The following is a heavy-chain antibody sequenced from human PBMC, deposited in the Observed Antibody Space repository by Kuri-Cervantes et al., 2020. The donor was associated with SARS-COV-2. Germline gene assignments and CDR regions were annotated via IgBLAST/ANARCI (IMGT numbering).Heavy chain of an antibody. J-gene: IGHJ4*02. CDR3: ARDVSNGNLGLYSFDY. CDR2: IIPIFGAQ. Sequence: SVKVSCKASGYTFSSYDISWVRQAPGQGLEWMGGIIPIFGAQTNAQKFQGRVSIIADESTNTAYMELRSLRSEDTAIYYCARDVSNGNLGLYSFDYWGQGSLVTVSS. D-gene: IGHD2-8*01. V-gene: IGHV1-69*13. CDR1: GYTFSSYD.